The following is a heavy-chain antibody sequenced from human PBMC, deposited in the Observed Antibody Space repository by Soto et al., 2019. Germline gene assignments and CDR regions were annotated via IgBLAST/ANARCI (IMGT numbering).Heavy chain of an antibody. V-gene: IGHV3-74*01. CDR1: GFTFSSYW. J-gene: IGHJ6*02. D-gene: IGHD3-10*01. Sequence: EVQLVESGGGLVQPGGSLRLSCAASGFTFSSYWMHWVRQAPGKGLVWVSRINSDGSSTSYADSVKGRFTISRDNAKNTLYLQMNSLRAEDRAVYYCARVSTMVRGVHGMDVWGQGTTVTVSS. CDR3: ARVSTMVRGVHGMDV. CDR2: INSDGSST.